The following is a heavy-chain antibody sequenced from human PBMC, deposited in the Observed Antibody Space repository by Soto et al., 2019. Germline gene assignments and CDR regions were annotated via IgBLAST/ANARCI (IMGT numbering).Heavy chain of an antibody. J-gene: IGHJ5*02. Sequence: QITLKESGPTLVKPTQPLTLTCTFSGFSLTASGVGVGWIRQPPGKALEWLALIYWNDDKRYSPSLKSRLTITKDTSRNQVVLAMANLDPVDTATYYCVHTHIIETTSGHNCFDPWGQGTLVTVSS. CDR3: VHTHIIETTSGHNCFDP. CDR1: GFSLTASGVG. D-gene: IGHD1-7*01. V-gene: IGHV2-5*01. CDR2: IYWNDDK.